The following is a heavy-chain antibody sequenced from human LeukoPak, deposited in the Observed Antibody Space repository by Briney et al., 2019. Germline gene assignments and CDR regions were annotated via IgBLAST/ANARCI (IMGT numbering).Heavy chain of an antibody. CDR3: AKDRERWLQLPYFDY. V-gene: IGHV3-9*01. J-gene: IGHJ4*02. CDR1: GFTFDDYA. Sequence: GRSLRLSCAASGFTFDDYAMHWVRQAPGKGLEWVSGISWNSGSIGYADSVKGRFTISRDNAKNPLYLQMNSLRAEDTALCYRAKDRERWLQLPYFDYWGQGTLVTVSS. D-gene: IGHD5-24*01. CDR2: ISWNSGSI.